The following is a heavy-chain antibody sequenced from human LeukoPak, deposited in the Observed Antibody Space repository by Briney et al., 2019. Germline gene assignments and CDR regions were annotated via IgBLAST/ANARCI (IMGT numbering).Heavy chain of an antibody. Sequence: SETLSLTCTVSGGSISSSSYCWGWIRQPPGKGLEWIGSIYYSGSTYYNPSLKSRVTISVDTSKNQFSLKLSSVTAADTAVYYCARHRTTGTPGWYFDLWGRGTLVTVSS. V-gene: IGHV4-39*01. D-gene: IGHD1-1*01. CDR2: IYYSGST. J-gene: IGHJ2*01. CDR3: ARHRTTGTPGWYFDL. CDR1: GGSISSSSYC.